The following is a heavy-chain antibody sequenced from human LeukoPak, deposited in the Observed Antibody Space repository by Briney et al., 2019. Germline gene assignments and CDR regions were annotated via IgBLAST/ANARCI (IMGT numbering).Heavy chain of an antibody. D-gene: IGHD4-17*01. V-gene: IGHV3-9*01. CDR2: ISWNSGSI. CDR1: GFPFDDYA. J-gene: IGHJ4*02. CDR3: ARDGPYGDYDY. Sequence: PGRSLRLSCAASGFPFDDYAMHWVRQAPGKGLEWVSGISWNSGSIGYADSVKGRFTISRDNAKNSLYLQMNSLRAEDTAVYYCARDGPYGDYDYWGQGTLVTVSS.